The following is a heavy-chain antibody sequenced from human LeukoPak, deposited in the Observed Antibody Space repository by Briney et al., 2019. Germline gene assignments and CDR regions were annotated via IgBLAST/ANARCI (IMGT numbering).Heavy chain of an antibody. CDR3: AKGASIVVVPAALYDY. D-gene: IGHD2-2*01. CDR2: ISGSGGST. V-gene: IGHV3-23*01. J-gene: IGHJ4*02. CDR1: GFTVSSNY. Sequence: PGGSLRLSCAASGFTVSSNYMSWVRQAPGKGLEWVSAISGSGGSTYYADSVKGRFTISRDNSKNTLYLQMNSLRAEDTAVYYCAKGASIVVVPAALYDYWGQGTLVTVSS.